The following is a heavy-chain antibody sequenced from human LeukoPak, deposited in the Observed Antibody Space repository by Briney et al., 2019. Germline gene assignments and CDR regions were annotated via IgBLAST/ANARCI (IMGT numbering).Heavy chain of an antibody. CDR2: INPNSGGT. Sequence: ASVKVSCRASGYTFTGYYMHWVRQAPGQGLEWMGWINPNSGGTNYAQKFQGRVTMTRDTSISTAYMELSRLRSDDTAVYYCASIAAAGTGHDYWGQGTLVTVSS. CDR3: ASIAAAGTGHDY. V-gene: IGHV1-2*02. J-gene: IGHJ4*02. CDR1: GYTFTGYY. D-gene: IGHD6-13*01.